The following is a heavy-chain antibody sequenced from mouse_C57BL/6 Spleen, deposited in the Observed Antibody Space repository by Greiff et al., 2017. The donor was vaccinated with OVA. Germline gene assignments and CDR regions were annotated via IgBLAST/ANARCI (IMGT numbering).Heavy chain of an antibody. V-gene: IGHV1-82*01. CDR1: GYAFSSSW. J-gene: IGHJ2*01. Sequence: QVQLQQSGPELVKPGASVKISCKASGYAFSSSWMNWVKQRPGKGLEWIGRIYPGDGDTNYNGKFKGKATLTADKSSSTAYMQLSSLTSEDSAVDFCARSYYGSSPHFDYWGQGTTLTVSS. D-gene: IGHD1-1*01. CDR3: ARSYYGSSPHFDY. CDR2: IYPGDGDT.